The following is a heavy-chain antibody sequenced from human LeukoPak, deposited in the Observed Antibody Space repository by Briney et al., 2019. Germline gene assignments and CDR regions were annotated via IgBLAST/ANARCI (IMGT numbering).Heavy chain of an antibody. D-gene: IGHD3-22*01. V-gene: IGHV3-64*01. CDR3: ARSSSSGYYYVAPYYFDY. J-gene: IGHJ4*02. CDR1: GFTFSSYA. CDR2: ISSNGGST. Sequence: PGGSLRLSCAASGFTFSSYAMHWVRQAPGKGLEYVSAISSNGGSTYYANSVKGRFTISRDNSKNTLYLQMGSLRAEDMAVYYCARSSSSGYYYVAPYYFDYWGQGTLVTVSS.